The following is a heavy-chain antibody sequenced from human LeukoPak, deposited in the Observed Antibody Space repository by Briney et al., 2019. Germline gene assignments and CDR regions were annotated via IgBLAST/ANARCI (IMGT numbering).Heavy chain of an antibody. CDR2: INHSGST. J-gene: IGHJ5*02. CDR1: GGSFSGYY. Sequence: PSETLSLTCAVYGGSFSGYYWSWIRQPPGKGLEWIGEINHSGSTNYNPSLKSRVTISVDTSKNQFSLKLNSVTAADTAVYYCARHGSYYFWFDPWGQGTLVTVSS. D-gene: IGHD1-26*01. CDR3: ARHGSYYFWFDP. V-gene: IGHV4-34*01.